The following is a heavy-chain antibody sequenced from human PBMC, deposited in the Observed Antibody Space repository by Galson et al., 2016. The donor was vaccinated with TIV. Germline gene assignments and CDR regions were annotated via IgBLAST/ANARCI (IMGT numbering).Heavy chain of an antibody. CDR3: ATFSGARGPFDY. CDR1: RYTLSHYY. D-gene: IGHD2-15*01. Sequence: SVKVSCKASRYTLSHYYMHWVRQAPGQGLEWVGVIDPLGGGTTYAPQFQGRVTMTRDTSTSTVYMELTSLKSDDTAVLYCATFSGARGPFDYWGQGTLVAVSS. J-gene: IGHJ4*02. CDR2: IDPLGGGT. V-gene: IGHV1-46*01.